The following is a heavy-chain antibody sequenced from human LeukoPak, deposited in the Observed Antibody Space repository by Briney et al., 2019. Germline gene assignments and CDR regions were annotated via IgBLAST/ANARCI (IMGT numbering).Heavy chain of an antibody. CDR3: VSGSLQSGYNFDY. J-gene: IGHJ4*02. D-gene: IGHD3-3*01. CDR2: IKYDGSAT. Sequence: SGGYLRLYCAASGFTFSNYWMHWLRQVPGKGLVWVSHIKYDGSATNYADSVKGRFTISRDNAKNTLYLQMNSLRAEDTAVYYCVSGSLQSGYNFDYWGQGALVTVSS. CDR1: GFTFSNYW. V-gene: IGHV3-74*01.